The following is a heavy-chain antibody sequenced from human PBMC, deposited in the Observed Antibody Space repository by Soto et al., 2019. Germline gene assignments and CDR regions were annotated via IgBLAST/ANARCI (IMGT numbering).Heavy chain of an antibody. J-gene: IGHJ4*02. CDR2: INPNNGGT. CDR1: GYTFSRYA. D-gene: IGHD6-13*01. CDR3: ARIGSSWDRDFDY. Sequence: ASVKVSCNASGYTFSRYAMHWVRQAPGQGLEWMGWINPNNGGTNYAQKFQGRVTMNRDTSISTAYMELSRLRSDDTAVYYCARIGSSWDRDFDYWGQGTLVTSPQ. V-gene: IGHV1-2*02.